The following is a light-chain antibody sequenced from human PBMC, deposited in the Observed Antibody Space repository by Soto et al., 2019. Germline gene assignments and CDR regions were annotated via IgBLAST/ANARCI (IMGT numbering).Light chain of an antibody. Sequence: EIVLTQSPATLSLSPGERATLSCRASQSVSSYLAWYQQKPGQAPRLLIYDASNRATGIPARFSGSGSGTDFTLTISSLEPEDFAVYYCQHGATFGQGTRLEIK. CDR3: QHGAT. CDR2: DAS. CDR1: QSVSSY. V-gene: IGKV3-11*01. J-gene: IGKJ5*01.